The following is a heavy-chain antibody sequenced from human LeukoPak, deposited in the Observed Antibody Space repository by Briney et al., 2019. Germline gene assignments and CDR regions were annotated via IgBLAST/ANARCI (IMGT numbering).Heavy chain of an antibody. D-gene: IGHD5-18*01. CDR3: ARDKQPGDY. CDR1: GGSISGYH. CDR2: IYYTGST. V-gene: IGHV4-59*01. J-gene: IGHJ4*02. Sequence: SETLSLTCTVSGGSISGYHWGWIRQPPAKGREGIGYIYYTGSTTYNPSLKSRVTISVDTSKSQFSLKLSSATAADTAVYYCARDKQPGDYWGQGTLVTVSS.